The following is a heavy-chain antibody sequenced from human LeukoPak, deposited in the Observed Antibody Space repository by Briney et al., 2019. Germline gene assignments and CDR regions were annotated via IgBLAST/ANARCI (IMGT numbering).Heavy chain of an antibody. CDR3: ARGISIFGVVKLPFDS. V-gene: IGHV1-69*13. D-gene: IGHD3-3*01. J-gene: IGHJ4*02. CDR1: GYTFTSYD. Sequence: SVKVSCKASGYTFTSYDINWVRQATGQGLEWMGGIIPIFGTANYAQKFQGRVTITADESTSTAYMELNSLRAEDTAVYYCARGISIFGVVKLPFDSWGQGTLVTVSS. CDR2: IIPIFGTA.